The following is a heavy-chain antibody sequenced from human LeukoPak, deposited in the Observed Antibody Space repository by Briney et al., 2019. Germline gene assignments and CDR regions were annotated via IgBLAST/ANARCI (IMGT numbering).Heavy chain of an antibody. V-gene: IGHV1-18*01. D-gene: IGHD4-17*01. CDR1: GYTFTSYG. CDR3: AKTTVTSEEYFYYYMDD. CDR2: IITYNGNT. Sequence: ASVKVSCKTSGYTFTSYGLSWVRQAPGQGLEWMGCIITYNGNTYYSQKLQGRVTMTTDTSTSTAYMELRSLRSDDTAVYYCAKTTVTSEEYFYYYMDDWGKGTTVTVSS. J-gene: IGHJ6*03.